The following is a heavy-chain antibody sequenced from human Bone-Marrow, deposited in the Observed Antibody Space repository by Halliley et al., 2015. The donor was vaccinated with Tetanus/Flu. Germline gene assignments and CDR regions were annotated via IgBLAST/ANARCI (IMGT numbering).Heavy chain of an antibody. CDR2: IYPLGNT. Sequence: RDLDWVGNIYPLGNTNYTPSFNSRLTFSVAPSKTQFSLNLTSVPAADTAVYFCARFWSGFAYWGQGTQVAVSS. J-gene: IGHJ4*02. CDR3: ARFWSGFAY. V-gene: IGHV4-4*07. D-gene: IGHD3-3*01.